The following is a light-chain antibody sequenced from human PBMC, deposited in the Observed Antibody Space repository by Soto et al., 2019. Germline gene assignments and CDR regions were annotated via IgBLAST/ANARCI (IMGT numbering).Light chain of an antibody. J-gene: IGKJ3*01. CDR1: ETVNSY. CDR2: DVS. CDR3: QHRSSWPFS. V-gene: IGKV3-11*01. Sequence: EIVLTQSPATLSLSPGERATLSCRASETVNSYLAWYQQKPGQAPRLLIYDVSKRATGITARFSGSGSGTGFTLAISSLEPDEFAVYYCQHRSSWPFSFGPGTKVEIK.